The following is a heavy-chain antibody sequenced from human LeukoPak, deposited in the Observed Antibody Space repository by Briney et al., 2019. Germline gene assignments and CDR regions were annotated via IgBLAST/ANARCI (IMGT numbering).Heavy chain of an antibody. CDR2: IFYSGST. V-gene: IGHV4-31*02. CDR1: GFTFSAYA. CDR3: ASRSPPGETGYFDY. J-gene: IGHJ4*02. Sequence: LRLSCAASGFTFSAYARSWSRQLPGKGLEWIGYIFYSGSTYYNPSLKSQATTSVDTSKNQFSLKLHSVTAADTAVYYCASRSPPGETGYFDYWGQGTLVTVSS. D-gene: IGHD2-21*01.